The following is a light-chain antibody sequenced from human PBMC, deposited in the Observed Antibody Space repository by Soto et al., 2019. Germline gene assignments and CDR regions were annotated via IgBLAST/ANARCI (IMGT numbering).Light chain of an antibody. CDR3: SSYTSITTPRGV. V-gene: IGLV2-14*01. J-gene: IGLJ3*02. Sequence: QSVLTQPASVSGSPGQSITISCTGTSSDVGDYNYVSWYQQHPGKAPKLMIYDVSNRPSGVSNRFSGSKSGNTVSLTISGLQAEDEADYYCSSYTSITTPRGVFGGGTKVTVL. CDR1: SSDVGDYNY. CDR2: DVS.